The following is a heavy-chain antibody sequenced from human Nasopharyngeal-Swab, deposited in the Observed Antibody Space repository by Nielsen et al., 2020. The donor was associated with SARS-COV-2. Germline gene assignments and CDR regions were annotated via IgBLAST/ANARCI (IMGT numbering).Heavy chain of an antibody. CDR3: ARESIAAAGRDFDY. V-gene: IGHV1-2*02. D-gene: IGHD6-13*01. Sequence: ASVKVSCKASGYTFTGYYMHWVRQAPGQGLEWMGWINPNSGGTNYAQKFQGRVTMTRDTSISTAYMELSRLRSDDTVVYYCARESIAAAGRDFDYWGQGTLVTVSS. CDR2: INPNSGGT. J-gene: IGHJ4*02. CDR1: GYTFTGYY.